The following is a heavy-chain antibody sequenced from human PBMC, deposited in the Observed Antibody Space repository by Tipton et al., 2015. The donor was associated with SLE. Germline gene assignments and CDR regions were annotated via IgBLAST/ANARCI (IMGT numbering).Heavy chain of an antibody. CDR3: ARDYYGSGFDAFDI. CDR2: IYHTGST. CDR1: GGSISTYY. Sequence: TLSLTCTVSGGSISTYYWSWIRQPPKQGLEWIGWIYHTGSTDYNPSLMSRVTISVDTSKNQFSLRLSSVTAADTAVYYCARDYYGSGFDAFDIWGQGTMVTVPS. V-gene: IGHV4-59*01. J-gene: IGHJ3*02. D-gene: IGHD3-10*01.